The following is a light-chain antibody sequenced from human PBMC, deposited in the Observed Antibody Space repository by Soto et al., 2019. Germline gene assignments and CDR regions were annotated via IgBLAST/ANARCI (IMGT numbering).Light chain of an antibody. V-gene: IGLV2-11*01. CDR2: DVS. Sequence: QSVLTQPRSVSGSPGQSVTISCTGTSSEVGAYNYVSWYQQHPAKAPNLVIYDVSKRPSGVPDRFSGSKSGNTASLTISGLQAEDEGDYYCCSYTNSAYVFGTGTRSPS. J-gene: IGLJ1*01. CDR1: SSEVGAYNY. CDR3: CSYTNSAYV.